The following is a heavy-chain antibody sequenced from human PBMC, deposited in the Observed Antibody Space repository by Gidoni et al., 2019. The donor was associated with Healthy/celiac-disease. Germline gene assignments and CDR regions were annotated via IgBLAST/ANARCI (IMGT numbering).Heavy chain of an antibody. CDR1: GGSFSGYY. CDR2: INHSGST. J-gene: IGHJ5*02. V-gene: IGHV4-34*01. D-gene: IGHD3-22*01. CDR3: ARGFGSGYYRWFDP. Sequence: QVQLQQSGAGLLKPSETLSLTCAVSGGSFSGYYWSWIRQPPGKGLEWIGEINHSGSTNYNPSLKSRVTISVDTSKSQFSLKLSSVTAAYTAVYYCARGFGSGYYRWFDPWGQGTLVTVSS.